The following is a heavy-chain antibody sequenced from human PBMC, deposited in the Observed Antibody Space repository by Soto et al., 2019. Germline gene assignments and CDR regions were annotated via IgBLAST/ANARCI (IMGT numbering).Heavy chain of an antibody. V-gene: IGHV4-59*01. CDR3: ARTGGNLLFDY. J-gene: IGHJ4*02. D-gene: IGHD2-15*01. CDR2: IYYSGST. CDR1: GGSISSYY. Sequence: SETLSLTCTVFGGSISSYYWSWIRQPPGKGLEWIGYIYYSGSTNYNPSLKSRVTISVDTSKNQFSLKLSSVTAADTAVYYCARTGGNLLFDYWGRGTLVTVSS.